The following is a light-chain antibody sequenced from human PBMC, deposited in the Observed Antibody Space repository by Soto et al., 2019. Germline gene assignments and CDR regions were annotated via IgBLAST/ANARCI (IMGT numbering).Light chain of an antibody. CDR1: QSFRGL. CDR3: QQYGSSGT. Sequence: EVVFTQSPVTLSLSPGERATLSCRASQSFRGLLAWYQQKPGQAPRLLIYGAVHRPTGIPDKFSGSGSGTDFTLTISRLEPEDFAVYYCQQYGSSGTFGQGTKVDIK. J-gene: IGKJ1*01. V-gene: IGKV3-20*01. CDR2: GAV.